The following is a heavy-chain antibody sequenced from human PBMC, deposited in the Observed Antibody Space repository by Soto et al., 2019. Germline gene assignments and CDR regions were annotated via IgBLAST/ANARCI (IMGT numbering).Heavy chain of an antibody. CDR1: GGSVSSGSCY. CDR3: ASGAYDFWSGYGVYYYYGMDV. CDR2: IYYSGST. J-gene: IGHJ6*02. V-gene: IGHV4-61*01. D-gene: IGHD3-3*01. Sequence: SETLSLTCTVSGGSVSSGSCYWSWIRQPPGKGLEWIGYIYYSGSTNYNPSLKSRVTISVDTSKNQFSLKLSSVTAADTAVYYCASGAYDFWSGYGVYYYYGMDVWGQGTTVTVSS.